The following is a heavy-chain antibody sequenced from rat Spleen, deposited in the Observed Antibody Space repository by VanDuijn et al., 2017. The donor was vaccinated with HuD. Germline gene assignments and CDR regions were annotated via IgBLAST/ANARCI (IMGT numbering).Heavy chain of an antibody. V-gene: IGHV5-22*01. Sequence: EVQLVESGGGLVQPGRSLKLSCAASGFTFSDYYMAWVRQAPKKGLEWVASISYEGSSTYYGDSVKGRFTVSRDNAKSTLYLQMDSLRSEDTATYYCARAFITMMVIDYFDYWGQGVMVTVSS. D-gene: IGHD1-12*02. J-gene: IGHJ2*01. CDR2: ISYEGSST. CDR1: GFTFSDYY. CDR3: ARAFITMMVIDYFDY.